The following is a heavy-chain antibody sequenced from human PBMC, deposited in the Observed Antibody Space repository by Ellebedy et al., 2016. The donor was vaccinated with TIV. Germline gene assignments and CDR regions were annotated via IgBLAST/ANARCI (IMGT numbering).Heavy chain of an antibody. CDR1: GFTLSNYG. CDR2: IKQDGSTK. J-gene: IGHJ4*02. Sequence: GESLKISXAASGFTLSNYGMDWVRQAPGKGLEWVANIKQDGSTKYYVDSVKGRFTISRDNAKNSLYLQMNSLRAEDTAVYYCARNGGSLDYWGQGTLVTVSS. CDR3: ARNGGSLDY. V-gene: IGHV3-7*01. D-gene: IGHD2-8*01.